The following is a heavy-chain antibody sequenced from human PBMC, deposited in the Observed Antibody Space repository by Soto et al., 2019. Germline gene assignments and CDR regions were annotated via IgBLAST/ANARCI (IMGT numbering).Heavy chain of an antibody. CDR2: IYYSGST. CDR3: ARGYFNYDILTGYNYYYYYYMDV. Sequence: SETLSLTCTVSGGSISSYYWGWIRQPPGKGLEWIGYIYYSGSTNYNPSLKSRVTISVDTSKNQFSLKLSSVTAADTAVYYCARGYFNYDILTGYNYYYYYYMDVWGKGTTVTVSS. D-gene: IGHD3-9*01. V-gene: IGHV4-59*01. CDR1: GGSISSYY. J-gene: IGHJ6*03.